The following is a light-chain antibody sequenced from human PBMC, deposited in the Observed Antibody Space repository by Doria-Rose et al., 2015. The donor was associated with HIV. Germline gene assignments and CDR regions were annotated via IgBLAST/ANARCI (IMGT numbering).Light chain of an antibody. Sequence: TQSPGTRSLSPGERATLSCRASQSFSSTYLAWYQQKPGQAPSLLIYDRSTRATGIPDRFSASGSGTDFTLTINRLGPEDFALYYCHQYGTSWTFGQGTKVEI. J-gene: IGKJ1*01. CDR1: QSFSSTY. CDR2: DRS. CDR3: HQYGTSWT. V-gene: IGKV3-20*01.